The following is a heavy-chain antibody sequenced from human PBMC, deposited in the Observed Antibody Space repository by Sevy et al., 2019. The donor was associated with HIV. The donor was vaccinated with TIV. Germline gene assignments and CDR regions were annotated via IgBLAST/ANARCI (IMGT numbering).Heavy chain of an antibody. CDR3: TRDGPSDGSGTYYFDY. Sequence: GGSLRLSCAASGFTFSNNWMRWVRQAPGRGLVWVSRVNTDGKSTSYADSVQGRFTISRDNAKNTVYLQMNSLRVEDTAVYYCTRDGPSDGSGTYYFDYWGQGTLVTVSS. V-gene: IGHV3-74*01. J-gene: IGHJ4*02. CDR2: VNTDGKST. D-gene: IGHD3-10*01. CDR1: GFTFSNNW.